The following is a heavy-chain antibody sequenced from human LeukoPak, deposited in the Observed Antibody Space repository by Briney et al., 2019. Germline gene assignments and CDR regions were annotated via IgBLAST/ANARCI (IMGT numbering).Heavy chain of an antibody. V-gene: IGHV3-48*01. CDR1: VFTFNSYS. CDR2: ISSSSNTI. J-gene: IGHJ4*02. CDR3: APGYCTSTSCSHYFEH. D-gene: IGHD2-2*01. Sequence: PGVSLTLSCAASVFTFNSYSMNGVRQAPGKGREWVSYISSSSNTIYYADAVKGRFTISRDNAKNSLYLQLNSLRAEDTAVYYCAPGYCTSTSCSHYFEHWGQGTLVTVSS.